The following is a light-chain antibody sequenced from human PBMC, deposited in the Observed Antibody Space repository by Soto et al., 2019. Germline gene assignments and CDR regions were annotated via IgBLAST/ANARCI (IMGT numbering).Light chain of an antibody. CDR2: GAS. Sequence: QTKSTLSLSPGERATLSCRASESVTTQSAWYQQKPGQAPRLIIHGASSRATGVPDRITGSGSGTDFTLSISRLEAEDVVVYCCQEYGGPTRTFGHG. J-gene: IGKJ5*01. V-gene: IGKV3-20*01. CDR1: ESVTTQ. CDR3: QEYGGPTRT.